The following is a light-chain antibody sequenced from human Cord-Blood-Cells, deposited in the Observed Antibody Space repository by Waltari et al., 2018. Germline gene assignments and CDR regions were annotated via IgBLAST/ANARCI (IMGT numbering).Light chain of an antibody. CDR2: AAS. CDR1: QGISSY. Sequence: DIQLTQSPSFLSASVGDRVTITCRASQGISSYLAWYQQKPGKAHKLLIYAASTLQSGVPSRFSGSGSGTEFTLTISSLQPEDFATYYCQQLNSYPWTFGQGP. V-gene: IGKV1-9*01. CDR3: QQLNSYPWT. J-gene: IGKJ1*01.